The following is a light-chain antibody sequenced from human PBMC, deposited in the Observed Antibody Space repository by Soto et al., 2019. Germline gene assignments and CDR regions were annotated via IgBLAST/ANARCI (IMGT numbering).Light chain of an antibody. CDR1: QTLRRTY. Sequence: EIVLMKSPGTLSLTPGERATLSCRASQTLRRTYIAWYQQKPGQAPRVLIYGASKRATGIPDRFSGSGSGTDFTLTISSLEPEDFAVYYWQQRSNVLTFGGGTKVDIK. CDR2: GAS. J-gene: IGKJ4*01. CDR3: QQRSNVLT. V-gene: IGKV3D-20*02.